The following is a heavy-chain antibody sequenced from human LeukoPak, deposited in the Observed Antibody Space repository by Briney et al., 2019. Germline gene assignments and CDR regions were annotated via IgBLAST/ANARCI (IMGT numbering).Heavy chain of an antibody. D-gene: IGHD3-16*01. J-gene: IGHJ5*02. CDR3: ARGLNWFDP. CDR1: GGSISSGGYY. CDR2: IYHSGST. Sequence: SETLSLTCTVSGGSISSGGYYWSWIRQPPGKGLEWIGYIYHSGSTYYNPSLKSRVTISVDRSKNQFSLKLSSVTAADTAVYYCARGLNWFDPWGQGTLVTVSS. V-gene: IGHV4-30-2*01.